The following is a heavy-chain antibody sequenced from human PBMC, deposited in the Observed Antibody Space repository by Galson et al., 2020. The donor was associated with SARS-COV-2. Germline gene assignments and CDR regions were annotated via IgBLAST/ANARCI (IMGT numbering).Heavy chain of an antibody. CDR3: ARRGFLTGYSPLDY. J-gene: IGHJ4*02. CDR1: GFTFSSYA. D-gene: IGHD3-9*01. Sequence: GGSLRLSCAASGFTFSSYAMSWVRQAPGKGLEWVSVIYSGGSTYYADSVKGRFTISRDNSKNTLYLQMNSLRAEDTAVYYCARRGFLTGYSPLDYWGQGTLVTVSS. CDR2: IYSGGST. V-gene: IGHV3-23*03.